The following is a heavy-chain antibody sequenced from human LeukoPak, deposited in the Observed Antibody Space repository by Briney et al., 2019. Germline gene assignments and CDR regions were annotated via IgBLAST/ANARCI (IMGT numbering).Heavy chain of an antibody. D-gene: IGHD3-3*02. V-gene: IGHV1-2*02. Sequence: GASVKVSCKASGCTFTGYYMHWVRQAPGQGLEWMGWINPNSGGTNYAQKFQGRVTMTRDTSISTAYMELSRLRSDDTAVYYCARDLAFDSLSDIMDVWGQGTTVTVSS. CDR3: ARDLAFDSLSDIMDV. J-gene: IGHJ6*02. CDR1: GCTFTGYY. CDR2: INPNSGGT.